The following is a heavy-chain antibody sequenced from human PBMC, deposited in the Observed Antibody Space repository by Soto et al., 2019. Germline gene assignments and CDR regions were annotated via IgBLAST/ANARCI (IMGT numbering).Heavy chain of an antibody. CDR1: GGSISSYY. V-gene: IGHV4-59*01. J-gene: IGHJ6*03. D-gene: IGHD2-2*01. CDR3: ARCGLVVPAAQLYYYYYYMDV. Sequence: SETLSLTCTVSGGSISSYYWSWIRQPPGKGLEWIGYIYYSGSTNYNPSLKSRVTISVDTSKNQFSLKLSSVTAADTAVYYCARCGLVVPAAQLYYYYYYMDVWGKGTTVTVSS. CDR2: IYYSGST.